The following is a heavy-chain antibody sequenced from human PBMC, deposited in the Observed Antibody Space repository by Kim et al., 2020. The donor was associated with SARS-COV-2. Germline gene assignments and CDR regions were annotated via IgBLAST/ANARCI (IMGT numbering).Heavy chain of an antibody. V-gene: IGHV4-39*01. CDR3: ASISVWGSDFDY. J-gene: IGHJ4*02. CDR1: GGSISSTSYY. D-gene: IGHD7-27*01. CDR2: IYYSGST. Sequence: SETLSLICPVSGGSISSTSYYWGWIRQPPGKGLEWIGSIYYSGSTYYNPSLKSRVTISVDSSKNQFSLKLSSVTAADTAVYYCASISVWGSDFDYWGQGTLVTVSS.